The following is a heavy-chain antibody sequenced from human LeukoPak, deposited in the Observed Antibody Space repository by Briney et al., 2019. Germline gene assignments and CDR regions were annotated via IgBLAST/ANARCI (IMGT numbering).Heavy chain of an antibody. CDR1: GFTFSSYS. V-gene: IGHV3-21*01. Sequence: PGGSLRLSCAASGFTFSSYSMNWVRQAPGKGLEWVSSISSSSSYIYYADSVKGRFTISRDNAKNSLYLQMNSLRAEDTAVYYCARGGDGYNYDSDYWGQGTLVTVSS. CDR3: ARGGDGYNYDSDY. J-gene: IGHJ4*02. D-gene: IGHD5-24*01. CDR2: ISSSSSYI.